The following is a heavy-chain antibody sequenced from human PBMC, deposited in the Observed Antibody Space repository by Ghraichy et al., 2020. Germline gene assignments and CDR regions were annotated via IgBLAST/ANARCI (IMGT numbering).Heavy chain of an antibody. J-gene: IGHJ4*02. V-gene: IGHV3-23*01. CDR1: GFNFSKYA. Sequence: GGSLRLSCTASGFNFSKYAMNWVRQAPGKGLEWVSGVSGSGGSRWYTDSMKGRFTISRDNSKNTVYLQINTLRAEDTAVYYCAKKAVTFIVVPDGIDHWGQGVRVTVSS. CDR3: AKKAVTFIVVPDGIDH. D-gene: IGHD3-22*01. CDR2: VSGSGGSR.